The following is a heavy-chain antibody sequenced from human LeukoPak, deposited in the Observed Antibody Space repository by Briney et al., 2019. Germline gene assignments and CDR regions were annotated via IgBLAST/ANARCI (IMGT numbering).Heavy chain of an antibody. J-gene: IGHJ6*02. D-gene: IGHD3-22*01. CDR2: IYYSGST. CDR1: GGSISSYY. Sequence: SETLSLTCTVSGGSISSYYWSWIRQPPGKGLEWIGYIYYSGSTNYNPSLKSRVTISVDTSKNQFSLKLSSVTAADTAVYYCARDQAHINNYDPTYYYYGMDVWGQGTTATVSS. V-gene: IGHV4-59*12. CDR3: ARDQAHINNYDPTYYYYGMDV.